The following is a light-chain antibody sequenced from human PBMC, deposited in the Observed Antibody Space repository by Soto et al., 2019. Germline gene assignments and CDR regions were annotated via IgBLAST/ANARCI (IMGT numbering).Light chain of an antibody. Sequence: DIVMTQSPDSLAVSLGERATINCKSSQTILHDNNKNYLAWYQKQPGQPPKLLIYWASTRESGVPDRFSGSASGTDFVLNISSLQAEDVAIYYCQQYSSLPLTFGGGTKVESK. CDR3: QQYSSLPLT. CDR1: QTILHDNNKNY. V-gene: IGKV4-1*01. CDR2: WAS. J-gene: IGKJ4*01.